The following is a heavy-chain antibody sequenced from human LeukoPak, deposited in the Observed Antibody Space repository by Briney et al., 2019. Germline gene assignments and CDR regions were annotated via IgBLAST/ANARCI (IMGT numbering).Heavy chain of an antibody. Sequence: SETLSLTCTVSGGSITSYYWSWIRQPPGKGLEWIGYIYCSGTTNYNPSLKSRVTISVDTSKNHFSLKVNSVTPSDPAVYYCVRSQSCSYRWFVPWGQGTLVTVSS. CDR1: GGSITSYY. CDR3: VRSQSCSYRWFVP. V-gene: IGHV4-59*08. CDR2: IYCSGTT. J-gene: IGHJ5*02. D-gene: IGHD3-10*02.